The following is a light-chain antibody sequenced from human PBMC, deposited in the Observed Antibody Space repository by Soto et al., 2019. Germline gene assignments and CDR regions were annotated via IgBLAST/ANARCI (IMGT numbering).Light chain of an antibody. J-gene: IGLJ3*02. V-gene: IGLV2-14*01. Sequence: QSALTQPASVSGSPGQSITISCTGTSSDVGSNKYVSWYQHHPGKAPQLMIYEITNRPSGVSDRFSGSKSDNTASLTISGIQDEDEADYYCAIYTSSSTLVFGGGTKLTVL. CDR2: EIT. CDR3: AIYTSSSTLV. CDR1: SSDVGSNKY.